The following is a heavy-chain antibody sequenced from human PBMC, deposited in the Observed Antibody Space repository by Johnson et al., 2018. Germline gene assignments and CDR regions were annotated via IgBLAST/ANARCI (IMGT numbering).Heavy chain of an antibody. Sequence: VQLVESGGGLAQPGGSLRLSCAASGFTFSIYSMSWVRQAPGTGPEWVSSISGSGESPYYADSVKGRFTLPRDNSMTTLYLQINSPRAEDTAVYYCAKVVIEMATARGFDIWGQGTMVTVSS. D-gene: IGHD5-24*01. CDR3: AKVVIEMATARGFDI. CDR2: ISGSGESP. J-gene: IGHJ3*02. CDR1: GFTFSIYS. V-gene: IGHV3-23*04.